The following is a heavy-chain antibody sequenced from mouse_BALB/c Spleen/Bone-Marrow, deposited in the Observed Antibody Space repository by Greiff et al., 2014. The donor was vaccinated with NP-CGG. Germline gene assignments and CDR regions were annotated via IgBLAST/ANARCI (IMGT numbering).Heavy chain of an antibody. V-gene: IGHV1-69*02. CDR2: IDPSDNET. CDR3: ARDGNYYFDY. Sequence: VQLQQSGAELVKPGAPVKLSCKASGYTFTRYWMNWVKQRPGRGLEWIGRIDPSDNETHYNQKFKDKATLTVDKSSSTAYIQLSSLTSEDSAVYYCARDGNYYFDYWGQGTTLTVSS. J-gene: IGHJ2*01. D-gene: IGHD2-1*01. CDR1: GYTFTRYW.